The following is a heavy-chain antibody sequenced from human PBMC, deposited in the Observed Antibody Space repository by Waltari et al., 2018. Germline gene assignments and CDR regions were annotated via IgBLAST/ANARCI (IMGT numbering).Heavy chain of an antibody. J-gene: IGHJ3*01. Sequence: QAQLVQSGPEVKKPGASVRVSCKASGYTLSSFGITWVRPAPGQGLEWLGWISTDNGNRNYSQKLQGRVSMTTDTHTTTAYMDLRSLRSDDTAIYYCIRGGPWRLVQGNAFDFWGQGTLVTVSS. CDR2: ISTDNGNR. CDR1: GYTLSSFG. CDR3: IRGGPWRLVQGNAFDF. D-gene: IGHD6-6*01. V-gene: IGHV1-18*01.